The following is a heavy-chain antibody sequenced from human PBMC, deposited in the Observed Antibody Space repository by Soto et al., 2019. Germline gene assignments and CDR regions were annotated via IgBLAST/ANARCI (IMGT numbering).Heavy chain of an antibody. CDR2: VSSRAYGGTT. Sequence: PGGSLRLFCTASGFTFGDYAMSWFRQAPGKGLEWVGVVSSRAYGGTTDYAASVRGSFTISRDDSKSIAYCQMNTLRTEDTAVYYCVRYTYTSRDSYCGMDVWGHGTTVTVS. CDR3: VRYTYTSRDSYCGMDV. CDR1: GFTFGDYA. J-gene: IGHJ6*02. V-gene: IGHV3-49*03. D-gene: IGHD6-13*01.